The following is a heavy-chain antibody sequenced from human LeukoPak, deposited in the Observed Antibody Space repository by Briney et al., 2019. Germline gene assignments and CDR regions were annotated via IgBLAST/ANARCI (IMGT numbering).Heavy chain of an antibody. Sequence: GGSLRLSCAASGFTFSSYDMNWVRQAPGQGLEWVSGISGSGAGTNYADSVKGRFTISRDNSKNTLYLQMNSLRAEDTAAYYCAKAYCSSTICYWNYWGQGALVTVSS. CDR1: GFTFSSYD. CDR2: ISGSGAGT. V-gene: IGHV3-23*01. J-gene: IGHJ4*02. CDR3: AKAYCSSTICYWNY. D-gene: IGHD2-2*01.